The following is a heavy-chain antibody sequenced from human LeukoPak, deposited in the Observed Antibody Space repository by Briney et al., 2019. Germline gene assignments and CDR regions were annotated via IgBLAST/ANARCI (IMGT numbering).Heavy chain of an antibody. CDR2: IDPSGGDT. Sequence: ASVKVSCKASGYTFTSYYMHWVRLAPGQGLEWMGIIDPSGGDTTYAPKFQGRVTLTTDTSTNTAYMELKSLRSDDTAVYYCARGKKPGVGVAGTGYYFDPWGQGTLVIVSS. J-gene: IGHJ5*02. CDR3: ARGKKPGVGVAGTGYYFDP. CDR1: GYTFTSYY. V-gene: IGHV1-46*01. D-gene: IGHD6-19*01.